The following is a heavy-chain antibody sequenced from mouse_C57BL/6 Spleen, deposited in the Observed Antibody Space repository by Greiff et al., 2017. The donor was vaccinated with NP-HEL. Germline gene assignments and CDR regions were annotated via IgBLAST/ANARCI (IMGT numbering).Heavy chain of an antibody. CDR1: GYSFTGYY. D-gene: IGHD1-1*01. CDR2: INPRTGGT. CDR3: ARAGISYYWYFDV. Sequence: EVQLVESGPELVKPGASVKISCKASGYSFTGYYMNWVKQSPEKSLEWIGEINPRTGGTTYNQKFKAKATLTVDKSSSTAYMQLKSLTSEDAAVYYCARAGISYYWYFDVWGTGTTVTVSS. V-gene: IGHV1-42*01. J-gene: IGHJ1*03.